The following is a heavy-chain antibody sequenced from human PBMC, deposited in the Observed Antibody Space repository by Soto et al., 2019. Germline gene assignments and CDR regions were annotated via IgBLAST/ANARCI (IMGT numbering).Heavy chain of an antibody. CDR1: GYTFTSYG. CDR2: ISAYNGNT. V-gene: IGHV1-18*01. Sequence: ASVKVSCKASGYTFTSYGISWVRQAPGQGLEWMGWISAYNGNTNYAQKLQGRVTMTTDTSTSTAYMELRSLRSDDTAVYYCARDFRGTNWFDPWGQGALVTVSS. CDR3: ARDFRGTNWFDP. J-gene: IGHJ5*02.